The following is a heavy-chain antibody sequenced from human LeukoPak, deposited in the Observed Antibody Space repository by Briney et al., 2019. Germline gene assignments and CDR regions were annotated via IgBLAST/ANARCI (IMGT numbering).Heavy chain of an antibody. CDR3: ARVVGAAIYYMDV. CDR1: GFTVSSNY. D-gene: IGHD2-21*02. CDR2: IYSGGST. V-gene: IGHV3-53*01. Sequence: PGGSLRLSCAASGFTVSSNYMSWVRQAPGKGLEWVSVIYSGGSTYYADSVKGRFTISRDNSKNTLCLQMNSLRAEDTAVYYCARVVGAAIYYMDVWGKGTTVTVSS. J-gene: IGHJ6*03.